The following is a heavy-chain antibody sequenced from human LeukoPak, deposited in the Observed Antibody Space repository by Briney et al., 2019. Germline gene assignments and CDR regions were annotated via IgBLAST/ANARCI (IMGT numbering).Heavy chain of an antibody. CDR3: AKAPSGTPYQSDY. J-gene: IGHJ4*02. Sequence: GRSLRLSCAASGFTFSTYGMHWVRQAPGKGLEWVAVIWYDGSNKYYADSVKGRFTISRDNSKNTLYLQMNSLRAEDTAVYCAKAPSGTPYQSDYWGQGTLVTVSS. V-gene: IGHV3-33*06. CDR1: GFTFSTYG. CDR2: IWYDGSNK. D-gene: IGHD3-10*01.